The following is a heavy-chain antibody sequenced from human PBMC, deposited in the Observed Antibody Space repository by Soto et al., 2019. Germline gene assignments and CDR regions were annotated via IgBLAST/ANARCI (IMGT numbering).Heavy chain of an antibody. Sequence: AYVKVSCKVSGYTVSELSVNWLRQGPGKALEWIGGFDPEADEKIFSQKFQGRVITTADTSTDFAYMELTSLTSDDPAVYYCATLDDISGRQRRHYFDYWGRLTLVTVFS. J-gene: IGHJ4*01. V-gene: IGHV1-24*01. CDR1: GYTVSELS. CDR3: ATLDDISGRQRRHYFDY. CDR2: FDPEADEK. D-gene: IGHD3-22*01.